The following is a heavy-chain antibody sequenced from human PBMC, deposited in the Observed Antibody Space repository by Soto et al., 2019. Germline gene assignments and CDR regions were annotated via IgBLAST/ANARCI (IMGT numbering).Heavy chain of an antibody. CDR1: GGSISSGGYY. CDR3: ARENGDYVPNYFDY. V-gene: IGHV4-31*03. D-gene: IGHD4-17*01. Sequence: QVQLQESGPGLVKPSQTLSLTCTVSGGSISSGGYYWSWIRQHPGKGLEWIGYIYYSGSTYYNPSLKIRVTISVATSKKPFSLKLSSVTAADTAVYYCARENGDYVPNYFDYWCQGTLVTVSS. J-gene: IGHJ4*02. CDR2: IYYSGST.